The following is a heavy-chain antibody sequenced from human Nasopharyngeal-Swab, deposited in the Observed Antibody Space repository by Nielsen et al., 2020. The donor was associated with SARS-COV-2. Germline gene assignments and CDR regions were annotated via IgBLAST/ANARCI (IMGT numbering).Heavy chain of an antibody. V-gene: IGHV4-34*01. CDR3: ARGLVDVNMMLVVIGFSYWLDS. Sequence: GSLRLSCAVYGGSFTDYYWTWIRQPPGKGLEWIGEINHRGSTNYNPSLKSRVTISADTSKNQFSLNLSYVTAADTAVYYCARGLVDVNMMLVVIGFSYWLDSWGQGTLVTVSS. CDR2: INHRGST. J-gene: IGHJ5*01. CDR1: GGSFTDYY. D-gene: IGHD3-22*01.